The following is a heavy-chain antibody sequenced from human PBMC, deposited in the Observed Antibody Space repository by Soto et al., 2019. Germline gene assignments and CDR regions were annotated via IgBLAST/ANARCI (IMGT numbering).Heavy chain of an antibody. V-gene: IGHV1-18*01. Sequence: ASVKVSCKASGYTFTSYGISWVRQAPGQGLEWMGWISAYNGNTNYAQKLQGRVTMTTDTSTSTAYMELNSLRAEDTAVYYCARDSSSSSWYGYYMDVWGKGTTVTVSS. CDR2: ISAYNGNT. CDR3: ARDSSSSSWYGYYMDV. D-gene: IGHD6-13*01. J-gene: IGHJ6*03. CDR1: GYTFTSYG.